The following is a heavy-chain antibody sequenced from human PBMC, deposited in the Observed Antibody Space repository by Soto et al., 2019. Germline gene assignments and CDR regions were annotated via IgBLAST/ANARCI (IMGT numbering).Heavy chain of an antibody. CDR3: ARVPVVVVAATHFDY. D-gene: IGHD2-15*01. V-gene: IGHV4-30-4*01. CDR2: IYYSGST. Sequence: QVQLQESGPGLVKPSQTLSLTCTVSGGSISSGDYYWSWIRQPPGKGLEWIGYIYYSGSTYYNQSLKSRVTISVDTSKNQFSLKLSSVTAADTAVYYCARVPVVVVAATHFDYWGQGTLVTVSS. J-gene: IGHJ4*02. CDR1: GGSISSGDYY.